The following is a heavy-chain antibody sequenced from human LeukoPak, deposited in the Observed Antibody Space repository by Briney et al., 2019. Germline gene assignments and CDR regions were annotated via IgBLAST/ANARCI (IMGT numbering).Heavy chain of an antibody. D-gene: IGHD5-24*01. J-gene: IGHJ3*02. CDR1: GFTINSYA. CDR2: ISGSGDNT. V-gene: IGHV3-23*01. Sequence: SGGSLRLSCAASGFTINSYAMSWVRQAPGKGLEWVSGISGSGDNTYYAASVRGRFTISRDNSKNTLYLQMNSLRVEDTAVYYCAREGRDGYNFAFDIWGQGTMVTVSS. CDR3: AREGRDGYNFAFDI.